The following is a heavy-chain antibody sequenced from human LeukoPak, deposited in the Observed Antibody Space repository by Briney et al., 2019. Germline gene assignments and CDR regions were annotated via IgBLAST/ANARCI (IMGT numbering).Heavy chain of an antibody. Sequence: GGSLRLSCAASGFTFRSFGMHWVRQAPGKGLEWVAVTSYDGSNEYYADSVKGRFTISRDNSKNTLYLQMNSLRAEDTAVYFCAKDQRWLQYYFDYWGQGTLVTVSS. CDR1: GFTFRSFG. CDR2: TSYDGSNE. D-gene: IGHD5-24*01. V-gene: IGHV3-30*18. CDR3: AKDQRWLQYYFDY. J-gene: IGHJ4*02.